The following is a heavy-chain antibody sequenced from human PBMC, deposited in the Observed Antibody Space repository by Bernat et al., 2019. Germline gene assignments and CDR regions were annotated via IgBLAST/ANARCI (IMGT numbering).Heavy chain of an antibody. J-gene: IGHJ5*02. CDR2: INHSGST. CDR1: GGSFIGYY. D-gene: IGHD3-10*01. CDR3: ARGRRVTMVRGVILWFDP. V-gene: IGHV4-34*01. Sequence: QVQLQQWGAGLLKPSETLSLTCAVYGGSFIGYYWSWIRQPPGKGLEWIGEINHSGSTNYNPSLKSRVTISVDTSKNQFSLKLSSVTAADTAVYYCARGRRVTMVRGVILWFDPWGQGTLVTVSS.